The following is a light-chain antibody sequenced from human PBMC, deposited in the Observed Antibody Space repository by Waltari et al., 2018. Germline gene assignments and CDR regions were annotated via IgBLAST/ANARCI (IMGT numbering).Light chain of an antibody. CDR1: SRDVGGLND. Sequence: QSALTQPASVSGSPGQSITISCSGTSRDVGGLNDVAWYQQNPGKAPKLMISNVNKRLSGVSKRFSGSKSGNTASLTISGLQAEDEADYYCSSYTTDSTWVFGGGTKLTVL. V-gene: IGLV2-14*01. J-gene: IGLJ3*02. CDR2: NVN. CDR3: SSYTTDSTWV.